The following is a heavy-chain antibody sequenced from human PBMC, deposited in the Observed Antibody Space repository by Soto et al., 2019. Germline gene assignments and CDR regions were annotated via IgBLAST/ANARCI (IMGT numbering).Heavy chain of an antibody. J-gene: IGHJ4*02. CDR1: GESISSASYY. V-gene: IGHV4-30-4*01. CDR2: IYNSGST. CDR3: ARATVDTVHFDN. Sequence: QVHLQESGPGLVKPSQSLSLTCTVSGESISSASYYWSWIRQASGKDLEWIGYIYNSGSTYYRPSLKSRITLSVDTPRNEFSRTLLSVTAADSAVSYCARATVDTVHFDNWGQGTLVTVSS. D-gene: IGHD4-17*01.